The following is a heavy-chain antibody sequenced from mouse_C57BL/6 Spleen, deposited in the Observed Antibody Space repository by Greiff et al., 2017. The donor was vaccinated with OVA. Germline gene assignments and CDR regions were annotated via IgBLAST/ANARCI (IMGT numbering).Heavy chain of an antibody. CDR1: GYSITSGYY. V-gene: IGHV3-6*01. CDR2: ISYDGSN. J-gene: IGHJ3*01. Sequence: DVKLVESGPGLVKPSQSLSLTCSVTGYSITSGYYWNWIRQFPGNKLEWMGYISYDGSNNYNPSLKNRISITRDTSKNQFFLKLNSVTTEDTATYYCARDFHGYGFAYWGQGTLVTVSA. CDR3: ARDFHGYGFAY. D-gene: IGHD2-2*01.